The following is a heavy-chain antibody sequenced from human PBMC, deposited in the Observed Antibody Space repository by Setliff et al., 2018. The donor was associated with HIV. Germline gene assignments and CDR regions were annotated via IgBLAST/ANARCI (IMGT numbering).Heavy chain of an antibody. J-gene: IGHJ6*03. CDR2: IHYSGTT. CDR3: ARKSYYYDSGGYHNYMDV. D-gene: IGHD3-22*01. Sequence: KSSETLSLTCTVAGGSIGTHYWTWIRQPPEKGLEWIGNIHYSGTTYYNPALKSRVTISVDTSKNRFSLKLSSVTAADTAVYYCARKSYYYDSGGYHNYMDVWGQGTTVTVSS. V-gene: IGHV4-59*04. CDR1: GGSIGTHY.